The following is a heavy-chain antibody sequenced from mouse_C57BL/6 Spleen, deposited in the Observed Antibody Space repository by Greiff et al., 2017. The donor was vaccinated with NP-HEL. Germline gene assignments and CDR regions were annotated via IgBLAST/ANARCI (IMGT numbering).Heavy chain of an antibody. CDR1: GFTFSDYG. V-gene: IGHV5-17*01. J-gene: IGHJ1*03. CDR3: ARPSTVVAHWYFDV. D-gene: IGHD1-1*01. CDR2: ISSGSSTI. Sequence: EVNVVESGGGLVKPGGSLKLSCAASGFTFSDYGMHWVRQAPEKGLEWVAYISSGSSTIYYADTVKGRFTISRDNAKNTLFLQMTSLRSEDTAMYYCARPSTVVAHWYFDVWGTGTTVTVSS.